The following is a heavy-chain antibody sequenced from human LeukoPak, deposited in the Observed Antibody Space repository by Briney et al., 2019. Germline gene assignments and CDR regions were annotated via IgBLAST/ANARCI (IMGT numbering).Heavy chain of an antibody. CDR3: ARSSGLERYSAFDI. V-gene: IGHV4-31*03. CDR1: GGSISSGGYY. D-gene: IGHD5-12*01. CDR2: IYYSGST. J-gene: IGHJ3*02. Sequence: SQTLSLTCTVSGGSISSGGYYWSWIRQHPGKGLEWIGYIYYSGSTYYNPSLKSRVTISVDTSKNQFSLKLSSVTAADTAVYYCARSSGLERYSAFDIWGQGTMVTVSS.